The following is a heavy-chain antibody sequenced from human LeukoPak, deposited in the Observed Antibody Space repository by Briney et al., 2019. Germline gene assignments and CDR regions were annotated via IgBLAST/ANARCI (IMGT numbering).Heavy chain of an antibody. D-gene: IGHD3-10*01. CDR2: INPNGGAT. Sequence: GSSVTVSCKASGYTFTGYYMHWVRQAPGQGLEWMGWINPNGGATNYAQKFQGRVTMTRDTSISTAYMELSSLGSDDTAVYYRARRAVLAFGPWFDPWGQGTLVTLST. V-gene: IGHV1-2*02. CDR3: ARRAVLAFGPWFDP. J-gene: IGHJ5*02. CDR1: GYTFTGYY.